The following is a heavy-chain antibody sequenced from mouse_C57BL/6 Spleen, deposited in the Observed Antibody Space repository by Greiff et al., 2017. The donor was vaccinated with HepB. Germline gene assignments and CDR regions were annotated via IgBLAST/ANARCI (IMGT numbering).Heavy chain of an antibody. D-gene: IGHD2-2*01. CDR2: ISYDGSN. Sequence: EVQVVESGPGLVKPSQSLSLTCSVTGYSITSGYYWNWIRQFPGNKLEWMGYISYDGSNNYNPSLKNRISITRDTSNNQFFLKLNSVTTEDTATYYCARDPIYYGYDWYFDVWGTGTTVTVSS. J-gene: IGHJ1*03. V-gene: IGHV3-6*01. CDR3: ARDPIYYGYDWYFDV. CDR1: GYSITSGYY.